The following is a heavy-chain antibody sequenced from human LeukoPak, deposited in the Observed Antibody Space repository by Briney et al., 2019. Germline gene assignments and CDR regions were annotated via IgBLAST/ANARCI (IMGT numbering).Heavy chain of an antibody. Sequence: GGSLRLSCAASGFTFSSYAMTWVRQAPEKGLEWVSAISGSGGSTYYADSVKGRFTISRDNSKNTLYLQMNSLRAEDTAVCYCAKRVRYSSSWYHFEDWGQGTLVTVSS. CDR3: AKRVRYSSSWYHFED. CDR1: GFTFSSYA. V-gene: IGHV3-23*01. CDR2: ISGSGGST. J-gene: IGHJ4*02. D-gene: IGHD6-13*01.